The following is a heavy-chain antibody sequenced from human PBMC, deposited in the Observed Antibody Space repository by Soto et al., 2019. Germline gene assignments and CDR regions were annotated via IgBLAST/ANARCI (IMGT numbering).Heavy chain of an antibody. V-gene: IGHV4-4*07. D-gene: IGHD2-8*02. CDR2: FSLSGTT. CDR1: GASITGTSY. J-gene: IGHJ4*02. Sequence: RSLTCTVSGASITGTSYWSWIRQPAGKGLEWIGRFSLSGTTNYNPSLRSRVTMSADVSKNQFSLRLTSVTAADTALYYCARGMTPPGAPAWYYFDSWGQGTLVTVSS. CDR3: ARGMTPPGAPAWYYFDS.